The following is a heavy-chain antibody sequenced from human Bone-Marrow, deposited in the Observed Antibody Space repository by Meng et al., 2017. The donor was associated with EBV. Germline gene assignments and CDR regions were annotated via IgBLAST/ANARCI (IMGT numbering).Heavy chain of an antibody. D-gene: IGHD1-1*01. CDR3: ATSNNWSDFHY. CDR2: INTNTGNP. J-gene: IGHJ4*02. Sequence: VQSVHSAYDLKKPVASVKVSCKTSAPPLTSYTLNWVRQAPGQGLEWMGWINTNTGNPTYALGFTGRIVFSLDTSVSTAYLQISSLKADDTGVYYCATSNNWSDFHYWGQGTLVTVSS. V-gene: IGHV7-4-1*02. CDR1: APPLTSYT.